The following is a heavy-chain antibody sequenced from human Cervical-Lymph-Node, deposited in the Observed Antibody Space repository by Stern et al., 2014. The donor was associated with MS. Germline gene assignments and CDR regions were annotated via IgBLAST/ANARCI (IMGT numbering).Heavy chain of an antibody. CDR1: GYTFTTYG. D-gene: IGHD4/OR15-4a*01. CDR3: ARSFLGAIRYGMDV. Sequence: DQLVESGSDLKKPGASVNVSCRASGYTFTTYGLNWVRQAPGQGLEWMGWINTNTGNPTYAQGLTGRFVFSLDTSVSTAYLQISSLKAEDTAVYYCARSFLGAIRYGMDVWGQGTTVTVSS. CDR2: INTNTGNP. J-gene: IGHJ6*02. V-gene: IGHV7-4-1*02.